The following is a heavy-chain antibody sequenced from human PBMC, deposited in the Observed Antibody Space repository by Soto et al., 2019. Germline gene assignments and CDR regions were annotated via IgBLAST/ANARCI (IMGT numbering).Heavy chain of an antibody. J-gene: IGHJ6*03. Sequence: SETLSLTCAVYGGSFSGYYWSWIRQPPGKGLEWIGEINHSGSTNYNPSLKSRVTISVDTSKNQFSLKLSSVTAADTAVYYCARGLLLPVVIAMSRGPQYYYYYMDVWGKGTTVTVSS. CDR1: GGSFSGYY. V-gene: IGHV4-34*01. CDR3: ARGLLLPVVIAMSRGPQYYYYYMDV. D-gene: IGHD2-2*02. CDR2: INHSGST.